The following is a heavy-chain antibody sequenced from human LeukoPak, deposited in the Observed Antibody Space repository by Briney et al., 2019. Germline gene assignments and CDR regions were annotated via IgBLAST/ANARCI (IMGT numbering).Heavy chain of an antibody. CDR1: GYTFTGYW. CDR3: AKDQLVAVAGTRRPADYDAFDI. CDR2: ISPSGGST. Sequence: ASVKVSCKAFGYTFTGYWMHWVRQAPGQGPEWMGVISPSGGSTIYAQKFKGRVTLTRDMSTSTDYLELSSLRSEDTAVYYCAKDQLVAVAGTRRPADYDAFDIWGQGTMVTVSS. J-gene: IGHJ3*02. V-gene: IGHV1-46*01. D-gene: IGHD6-19*01.